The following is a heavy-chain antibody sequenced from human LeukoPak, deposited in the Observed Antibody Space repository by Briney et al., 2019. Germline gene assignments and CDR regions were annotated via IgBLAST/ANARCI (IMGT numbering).Heavy chain of an antibody. CDR3: ASGPYYYGSGSYSFDY. V-gene: IGHV4-59*11. Sequence: SETLSLTCTVSGCSNRSHYSSGIRQPPGKGLEWIGYIYYSGSTNYNPSLKSRVTISVDTSKNQFSLKLSSVTAADTAVYYCASGPYYYGSGSYSFDYWGQGTLVTVSS. CDR1: GCSNRSHY. J-gene: IGHJ4*02. D-gene: IGHD3-10*01. CDR2: IYYSGST.